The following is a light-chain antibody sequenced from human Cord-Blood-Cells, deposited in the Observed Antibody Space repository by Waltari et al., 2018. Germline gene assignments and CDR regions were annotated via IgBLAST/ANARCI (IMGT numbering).Light chain of an antibody. CDR2: AAS. CDR1: QSISSY. J-gene: IGKJ4*01. CDR3: QQNYSTPLT. Sequence: DIQMTQSPSSLSASVGDRVTITCRASQSISSYLNWYQQKPGKAPKLLIYAASSLQRGVPSRFSGSGSGTDFTLTISSLQPEDFATYYCQQNYSTPLTFGGGTKVEIK. V-gene: IGKV1-39*01.